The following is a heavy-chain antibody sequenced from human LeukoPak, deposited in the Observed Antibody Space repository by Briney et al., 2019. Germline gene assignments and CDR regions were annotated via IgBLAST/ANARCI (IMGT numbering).Heavy chain of an antibody. Sequence: SVKVSCKASGGTFSSYAISWVRQAPGQGLEWMGGIIPIFGTANYAQKFQGRVTITTDESTSTAYMELSSLRSEDTAVYYCARGGSSYHYYYYMDVWGKGTTVTVSS. V-gene: IGHV1-69*05. D-gene: IGHD6-6*01. J-gene: IGHJ6*03. CDR3: ARGGSSYHYYYYMDV. CDR2: IIPIFGTA. CDR1: GGTFSSYA.